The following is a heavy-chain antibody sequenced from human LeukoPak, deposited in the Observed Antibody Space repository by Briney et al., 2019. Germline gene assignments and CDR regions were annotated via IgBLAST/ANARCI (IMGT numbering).Heavy chain of an antibody. CDR2: INQDGSER. CDR3: ARRAGKAENRPWCFDY. D-gene: IGHD6-13*01. J-gene: IGHJ4*02. V-gene: IGHV3-7*01. Sequence: GGSLRLSCAASGSTFSNYWMPWVRQAAGKGPEWVANINQDGSERNYVDSVKGRFTIARDNAKNSLHLQMTSLRGEDTAVYYCARRAGKAENRPWCFDYWGQGALVTVSS. CDR1: GSTFSNYW.